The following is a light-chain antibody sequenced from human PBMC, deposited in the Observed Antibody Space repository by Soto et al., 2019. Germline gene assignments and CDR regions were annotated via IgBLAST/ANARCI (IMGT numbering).Light chain of an antibody. J-gene: IGKJ4*01. V-gene: IGKV3-11*01. CDR1: QSVSSN. CDR2: DAS. CDR3: QQRSNWPST. Sequence: EIVMTQSPATLSLSPGNRATLSCRASQSVSSNLAWYQQKPGQAPRLLIYDASTRATGIPASFSGSGSGTDFTLTITSLQPEDFAVYYCQQRSNWPSTFGRGTKVEIK.